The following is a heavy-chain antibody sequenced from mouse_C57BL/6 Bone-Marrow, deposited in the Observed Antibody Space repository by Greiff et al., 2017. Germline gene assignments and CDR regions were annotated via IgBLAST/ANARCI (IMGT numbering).Heavy chain of an antibody. J-gene: IGHJ2*01. V-gene: IGHV1-61*01. CDR2: IYPSDSET. CDR3: SSFDGNYFDF. D-gene: IGHD2-3*01. Sequence: QVQLQQPGAELVRPGSSVKLSCKASGYTFTSYWMDWVKQRPGQGLEWIGNIYPSDSETHYNQKFKDKATLTVDKSSSTAYMQLSSLTSEDTAVYYCSSFDGNYFDFWGQGTPLTVAS. CDR1: GYTFTSYW.